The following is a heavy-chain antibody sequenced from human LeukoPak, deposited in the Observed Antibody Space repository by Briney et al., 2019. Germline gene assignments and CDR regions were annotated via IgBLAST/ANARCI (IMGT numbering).Heavy chain of an antibody. D-gene: IGHD2/OR15-2a*01. J-gene: IGHJ5*02. CDR1: GGSISSGSSY. CDR3: TRGDNT. Sequence: SETLSLTCTVSGGSISSGSSYWSWIRQPAGKGLEWIGRIYTSGNTNYKPSLQSRVTISVDTAKNQFSLKLSSVTAADTAVYYCTRGDNTWGQGTPVTVSS. V-gene: IGHV4-61*02. CDR2: IYTSGNT.